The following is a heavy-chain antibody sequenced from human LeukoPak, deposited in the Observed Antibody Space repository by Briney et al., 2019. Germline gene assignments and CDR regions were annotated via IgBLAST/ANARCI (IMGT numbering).Heavy chain of an antibody. CDR1: GFTFSSYG. CDR2: ISYDGSNK. Sequence: GGSLRLSCAASGFTFSSYGMHWVRQAPGKGLEWVAVISYDGSNKYYADSVKGRFTISRDNSKNTLYLQMNSLRAEDTAVYYCARDRYSSSWYSYFDYWGQGTLVTVSS. J-gene: IGHJ4*02. V-gene: IGHV3-30*19. D-gene: IGHD6-13*01. CDR3: ARDRYSSSWYSYFDY.